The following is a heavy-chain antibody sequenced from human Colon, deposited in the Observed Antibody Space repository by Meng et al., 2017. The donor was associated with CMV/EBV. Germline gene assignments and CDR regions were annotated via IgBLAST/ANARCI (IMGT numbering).Heavy chain of an antibody. D-gene: IGHD4-17*01. CDR1: GFSFSTYG. J-gene: IGHJ4*02. Sequence: GESLKISCAASGFSFSTYGMHWVRQAPGKGPEWVAVIWNNGRDSYYAASVKGRFTISRDNSKNTLYLQMNSLRVEDTAVYYCASTRYGDYRQFDYWGQGTLVTVSS. V-gene: IGHV3-33*01. CDR3: ASTRYGDYRQFDY. CDR2: IWNNGRDS.